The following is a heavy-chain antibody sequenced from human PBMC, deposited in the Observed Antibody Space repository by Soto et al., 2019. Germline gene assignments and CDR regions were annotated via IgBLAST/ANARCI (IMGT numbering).Heavy chain of an antibody. J-gene: IGHJ4*02. Sequence: EVQLVESGGGLVKPGGSLRLSCAASGFTFTRYSMNWVRQAPGKVLEWVSSISSTTNYIYYGDSMKGRFTISRDNDKNSLDLEMNSLRAEDTAVYSCARESEDLTSNFDYWGQGTLVTVSS. V-gene: IGHV3-21*06. CDR2: ISSTTNYI. CDR3: ARESEDLTSNFDY. CDR1: GFTFTRYS.